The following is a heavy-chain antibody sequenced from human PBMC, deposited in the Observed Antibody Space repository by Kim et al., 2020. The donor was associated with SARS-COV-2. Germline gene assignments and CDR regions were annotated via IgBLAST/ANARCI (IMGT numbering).Heavy chain of an antibody. CDR3: ARSSGRYYGSGSSINH. V-gene: IGHV3-21*01. Sequence: SVKGRFPIPRDNAKNSLYLQRNSLRAEDTAVYYCARSSGRYYGSGSSINHWGQGTLVTVSS. D-gene: IGHD3-10*01. J-gene: IGHJ5*02.